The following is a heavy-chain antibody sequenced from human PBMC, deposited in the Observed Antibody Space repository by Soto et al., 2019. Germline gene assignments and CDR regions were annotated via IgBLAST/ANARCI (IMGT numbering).Heavy chain of an antibody. V-gene: IGHV4-61*01. Sequence: QVQLQESGPGLVKPSETLSLTCTVSGGSVSSGSYYWSWIRQPPGKGLEWIGYIYYSGSTNYNPSLKSRVTISVDTSKNQFSLKLSSVTAADTAMYYCARAKWGYCSGGSCSTELGYWGQGTLVTVSS. CDR2: IYYSGST. J-gene: IGHJ4*02. CDR3: ARAKWGYCSGGSCSTELGY. CDR1: GGSVSSGSYY. D-gene: IGHD2-15*01.